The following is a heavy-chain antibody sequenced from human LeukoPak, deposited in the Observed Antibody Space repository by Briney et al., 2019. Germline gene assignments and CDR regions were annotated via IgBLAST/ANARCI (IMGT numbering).Heavy chain of an antibody. Sequence: GGSLRLSCAASGFSFSTYAMSWVRQIPGKGLEWVSAISGSDPGTYYADSVKGRFTTSRDNAKNTLYLQMNSLRDEDTAVYYCASLSSSWNYWGQGTLVTVSS. CDR3: ASLSSSWNY. CDR1: GFSFSTYA. J-gene: IGHJ4*02. CDR2: ISGSDPGT. D-gene: IGHD6-13*01. V-gene: IGHV3-23*01.